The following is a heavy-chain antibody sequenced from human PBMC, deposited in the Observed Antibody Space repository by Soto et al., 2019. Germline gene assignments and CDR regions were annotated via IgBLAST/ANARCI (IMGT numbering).Heavy chain of an antibody. CDR3: ARRHLAVAVSPWFDP. CDR1: GLSITDSEMG. J-gene: IGHJ5*02. V-gene: IGHV2-26*01. Sequence: QVTLKESGPVLVKPTETLTLRCTVSGLSITDSEMGVSWIRQPPGQPLGGLAHIDSSGEKSYRTFLKSRLAISTDTSKSQIVLTMTNMDPADTATYYCARRHLAVAVSPWFDPWGQGIPVTVSS. D-gene: IGHD6-19*01. CDR2: IDSSGEK.